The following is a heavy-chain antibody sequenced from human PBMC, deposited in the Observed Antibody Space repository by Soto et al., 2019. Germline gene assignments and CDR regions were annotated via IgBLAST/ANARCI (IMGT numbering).Heavy chain of an antibody. Sequence: GGSLRLSCAASGFTFSSYWMSWVRQAPGKGLEWVVNIKQDGSEKYYVDSVKGRFTISRDNAKNSLYLQMNSLRAEDTAVYYCARVSDFGYSSGWDRWFDPWGQGTLVTVSS. CDR3: ARVSDFGYSSGWDRWFDP. CDR1: GFTFSSYW. V-gene: IGHV3-7*01. J-gene: IGHJ5*02. D-gene: IGHD6-19*01. CDR2: IKQDGSEK.